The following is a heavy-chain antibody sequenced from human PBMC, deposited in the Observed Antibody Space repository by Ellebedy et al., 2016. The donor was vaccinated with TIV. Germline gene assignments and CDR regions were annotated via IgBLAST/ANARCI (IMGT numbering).Heavy chain of an antibody. V-gene: IGHV3-23*01. J-gene: IGHJ6*02. D-gene: IGHD3-16*01. CDR1: GFTFSSYA. CDR3: AKVGIMIGMGYGMDV. CDR2: ISGNGGST. Sequence: GESLKISCAASGFTFSSYAMSWVRQAPGKGLEWVSGISGNGGSTYYADSGKGRFTIPRDNSKNTRYLQMNSLRAEDTAVYYCAKVGIMIGMGYGMDVWGQGTTVTVSS.